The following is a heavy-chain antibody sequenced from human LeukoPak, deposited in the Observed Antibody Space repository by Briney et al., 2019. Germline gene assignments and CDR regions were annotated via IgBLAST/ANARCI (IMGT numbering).Heavy chain of an antibody. J-gene: IGHJ4*02. CDR1: GGSFSGYY. D-gene: IGHD3-16*02. CDR2: INHSGST. V-gene: IGHV4-34*01. Sequence: PSETLSLTCAVYGGSFSGYYWSWIRQPPGKGLEWIGEINHSGSTNYNSSLKSRVTISVDTSKNQFSLKLSSVTAADTAVYYCARGRGYDYIWGSYRPTYYFDYWGQGTLVTVSS. CDR3: ARGRGYDYIWGSYRPTYYFDY.